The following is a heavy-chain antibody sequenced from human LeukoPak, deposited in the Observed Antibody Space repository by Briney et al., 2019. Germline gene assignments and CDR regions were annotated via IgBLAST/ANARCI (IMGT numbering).Heavy chain of an antibody. V-gene: IGHV4-30-4*01. CDR1: GGSISSGDYY. D-gene: IGHD2-2*01. Sequence: PSQTLSLTCTVSGGSISSGDYYWSWIRQPPGKGLEWIGYIYYSGSTYYNPSLKSRVTISVDTSKNQFSLKLSSVTAADTAVYYCAREKKHCSSTSCYAGHYYGMDVWGKGTTVTVSS. CDR2: IYYSGST. J-gene: IGHJ6*04. CDR3: AREKKHCSSTSCYAGHYYGMDV.